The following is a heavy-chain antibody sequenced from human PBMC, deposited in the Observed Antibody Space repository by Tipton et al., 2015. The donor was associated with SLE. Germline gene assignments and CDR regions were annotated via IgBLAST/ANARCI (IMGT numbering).Heavy chain of an antibody. D-gene: IGHD1-20*01. V-gene: IGHV4-59*11. J-gene: IGHJ4*02. CDR3: ARSITGTTEDYFDY. CDR2: IYYSWST. Sequence: TLSLTCTVSGGSISSHYWSWIRQPPGKGLEWIGYIYYSWSTNYNPSLKSRVTISVDTSKNQFSLKLSSVTAADTAVYYCARSITGTTEDYFDYWGQGTLVTVSS. CDR1: GGSISSHY.